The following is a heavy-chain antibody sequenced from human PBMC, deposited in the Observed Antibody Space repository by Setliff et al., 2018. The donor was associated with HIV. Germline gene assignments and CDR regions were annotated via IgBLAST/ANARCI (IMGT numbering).Heavy chain of an antibody. J-gene: IGHJ4*02. CDR3: ARGKGGLVGPAEFDY. CDR1: GGSFSGYH. D-gene: IGHD1-26*01. Sequence: SETLSLTCAVYGGSFSGYHWNWIRQFPGKGLEWIGEINHTGNTRYNPSLKSRVTMSEETSKNQFSLKLKSVTAADTAIYFCARGKGGLVGPAEFDYWGPGTLVTISS. CDR2: INHTGNT. V-gene: IGHV4-34*01.